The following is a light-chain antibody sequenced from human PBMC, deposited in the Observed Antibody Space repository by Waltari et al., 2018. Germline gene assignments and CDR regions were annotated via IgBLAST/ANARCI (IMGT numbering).Light chain of an antibody. V-gene: IGKV1-9*01. CDR1: QGINTY. CDR2: PAS. CDR3: QQVNNYPAT. Sequence: DIQLTQSPSFLSASVGDTVTITCRASQGINTYLAWYQQEPGKAPKLLIYPASTFQSGVPSRFSGSGSGAEFTLTISSLQPEDFVIYYCQQVNNYPATFGQGTRLEIK. J-gene: IGKJ5*01.